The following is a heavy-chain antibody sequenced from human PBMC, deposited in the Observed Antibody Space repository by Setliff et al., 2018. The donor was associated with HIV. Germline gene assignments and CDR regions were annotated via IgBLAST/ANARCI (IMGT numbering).Heavy chain of an antibody. CDR1: GSSISNGYY. V-gene: IGHV4-38-2*01. CDR2: IYHSGST. Sequence: SETLSLTCAVSGSSISNGYYWGWIRQPPGKGLEWVGSIYHSGSTYYNPSLKSRVTISVDTSKNQFSLKLSSVTAADTAVYHCARRNSGWYDAFDIWGQGTMVTVSS. CDR3: ARRNSGWYDAFDI. D-gene: IGHD6-19*01. J-gene: IGHJ3*02.